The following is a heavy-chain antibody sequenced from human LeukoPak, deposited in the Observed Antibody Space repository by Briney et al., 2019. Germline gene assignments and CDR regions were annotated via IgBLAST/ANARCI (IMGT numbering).Heavy chain of an antibody. J-gene: IGHJ4*02. CDR2: ISGDGSTT. CDR1: GFTFSSYW. V-gene: IGHV3-74*01. D-gene: IGHD4-11*01. CDR3: ARATTITAIFDY. Sequence: GGSLRLSCAASGFTFSSYWMHWVRQAPGMGLVWVSRISGDGSTTSYADSVKGRFTISRDNAKNTLYLQMNSLRAEDTAVYYCARATTITAIFDYWGQGALVTVSS.